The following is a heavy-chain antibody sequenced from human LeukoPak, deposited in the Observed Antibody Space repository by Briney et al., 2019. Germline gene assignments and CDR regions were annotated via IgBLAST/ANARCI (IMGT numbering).Heavy chain of an antibody. CDR3: ATNTRAYAVLVAY. Sequence: GGSLRLSCAASGFTFSSSWMIWVRQAPGKGLEWVANINQGGSEKYYLDSVKGRFTISRDNADNSVYLEMHNLRAEDTAVYYCATNTRAYAVLVAYWGQGTLVTVSS. J-gene: IGHJ4*02. CDR2: INQGGSEK. V-gene: IGHV3-7*01. D-gene: IGHD2-21*01. CDR1: GFTFSSSW.